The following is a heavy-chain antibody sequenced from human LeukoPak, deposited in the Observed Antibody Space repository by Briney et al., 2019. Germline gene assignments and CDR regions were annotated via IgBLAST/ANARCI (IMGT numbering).Heavy chain of an antibody. CDR2: INHSGST. J-gene: IGHJ1*01. CDR1: GGSFSGYY. Sequence: PSETLSLTCAVSGGSFSGYYWTWIRQPPGKGLEWIGEINHSGSTNYNPSLKSRVTISVDTSKNQFSLKLSSVTAADTAVYYCARAGGWYTFPSYQHWGQGTLVTVSS. CDR3: ARAGGWYTFPSYQH. V-gene: IGHV4-34*01. D-gene: IGHD6-19*01.